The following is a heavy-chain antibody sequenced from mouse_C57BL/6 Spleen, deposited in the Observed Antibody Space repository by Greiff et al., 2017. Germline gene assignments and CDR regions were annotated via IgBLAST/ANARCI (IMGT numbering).Heavy chain of an antibody. CDR1: GYTFTDYY. J-gene: IGHJ4*01. V-gene: IGHV1-26*01. CDR3: ARDAGGFYAMDY. CDR2: INPNNGGT. Sequence: EVQLQQSGPELVKPGASVKISCKASGYTFTDYYMNWVKQSHGKSLEWIGDINPNNGGTSYNQKFKGKATLTVDKSSSTAYMELRSLTSEDSAVYYCARDAGGFYAMDYWGQGTSVTVSS.